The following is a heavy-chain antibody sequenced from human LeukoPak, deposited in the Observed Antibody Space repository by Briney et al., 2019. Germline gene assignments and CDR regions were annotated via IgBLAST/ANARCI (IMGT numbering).Heavy chain of an antibody. CDR2: ITGSGDNT. CDR3: AKVEGCSSAGCYYFDY. CDR1: GFTFSNYP. D-gene: IGHD6-19*01. Sequence: GGSLRLSCAASGFTFSNYPMSWVRQAPGMGLEWVSAITGSGDNTYFADSVRGRFTISRDNSKNTLYLQMNSLTAEDMAVYYCAKVEGCSSAGCYYFDYWGRGTLVTVSS. J-gene: IGHJ4*02. V-gene: IGHV3-23*01.